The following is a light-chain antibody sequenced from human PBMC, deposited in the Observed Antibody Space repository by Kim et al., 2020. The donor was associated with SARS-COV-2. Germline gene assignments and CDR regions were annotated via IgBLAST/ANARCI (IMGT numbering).Light chain of an antibody. CDR1: TGAVTSGYY. Sequence: QAVVTQEPSLTVSPGGTVTLTCASSTGAVTSGYYPNWFQQKPGQAPRTLIYNTNNKHSWTPARFSGSLLGGKAALTLSGAQPEDEAEYYCLLYYSGTWVFGGGTQLTVL. CDR3: LLYYSGTWV. CDR2: NTN. V-gene: IGLV7-43*01. J-gene: IGLJ3*02.